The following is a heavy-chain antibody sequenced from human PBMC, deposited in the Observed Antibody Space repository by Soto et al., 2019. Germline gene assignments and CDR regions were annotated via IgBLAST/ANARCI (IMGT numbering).Heavy chain of an antibody. CDR2: ISGSGGST. CDR1: GFTFSSYA. J-gene: IGHJ3*02. CDR3: AKDRPHSSGYFLDAFDI. V-gene: IGHV3-23*01. D-gene: IGHD3-22*01. Sequence: GESLKISCAASGFTFSSYAMSWVRQAPGKGLEWVSAISGSGGSTYYADSVKGRFTISRDNSKNTLYLQMNSLRAEDTAVYYCAKDRPHSSGYFLDAFDIWGQGTMVTVSS.